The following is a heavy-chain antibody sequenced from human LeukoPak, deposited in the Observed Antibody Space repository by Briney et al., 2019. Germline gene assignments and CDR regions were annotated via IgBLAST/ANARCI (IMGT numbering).Heavy chain of an antibody. Sequence: GASVKVSCKASGGTFSSYAISWVRQAPGQGLEWMGGIIPIFGTANYAQKFQGRVTITADESTSTAYMELSSLRSEDTAVYYCARAWGDYYYMDVWGKGTTVTVSS. D-gene: IGHD5-12*01. CDR3: ARAWGDYYYMDV. CDR2: IIPIFGTA. J-gene: IGHJ6*03. CDR1: GGTFSSYA. V-gene: IGHV1-69*13.